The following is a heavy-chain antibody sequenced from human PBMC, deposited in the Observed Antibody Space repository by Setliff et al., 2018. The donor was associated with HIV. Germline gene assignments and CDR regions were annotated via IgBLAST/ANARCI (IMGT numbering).Heavy chain of an antibody. Sequence: SVKVSCKASGGTFSIYAINWVRQAPGHGLEWRGGVIPTRGITNYAQKFQGRVTITADKSTSTAYMELSSLRSEDTAVYYCASDYYGSGIEYFDYWGQGTLVTVSS. V-gene: IGHV1-69*10. CDR2: VIPTRGIT. J-gene: IGHJ4*02. D-gene: IGHD3-10*01. CDR1: GGTFSIYA. CDR3: ASDYYGSGIEYFDY.